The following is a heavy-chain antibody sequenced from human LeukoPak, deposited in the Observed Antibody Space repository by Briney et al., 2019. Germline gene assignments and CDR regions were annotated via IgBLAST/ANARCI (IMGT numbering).Heavy chain of an antibody. Sequence: GGSLRLSCAASGFTFSSYAMHWVRQAPGKGLEWVAVVSYDGGNKYYADSVKGRFTISRDNSKNTLYLQMNSLRAEDTAVYYCARGKRRDTAMVNYMDVWGKGTTVTVSS. CDR2: VSYDGGNK. CDR1: GFTFSSYA. D-gene: IGHD5-18*01. V-gene: IGHV3-30*01. CDR3: ARGKRRDTAMVNYMDV. J-gene: IGHJ6*03.